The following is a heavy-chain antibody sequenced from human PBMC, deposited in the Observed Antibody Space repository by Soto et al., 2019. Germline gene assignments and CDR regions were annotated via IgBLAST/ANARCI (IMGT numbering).Heavy chain of an antibody. V-gene: IGHV1-18*01. J-gene: IGHJ3*02. CDR3: ARDPQYSGALSGGGDAFDI. D-gene: IGHD1-26*01. Sequence: ASVKVSCTDSGYTFTSCGVAWVRQAPGQGLEWMGWISVYNGNTNYPQNLQGRVTMTTDTSTNTAYMELRSLRSDDTAVYYCARDPQYSGALSGGGDAFDIWGQGTMVTVSS. CDR2: ISVYNGNT. CDR1: GYTFTSCG.